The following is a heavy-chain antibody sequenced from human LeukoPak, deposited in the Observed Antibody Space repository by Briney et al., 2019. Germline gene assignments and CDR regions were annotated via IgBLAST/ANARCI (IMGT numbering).Heavy chain of an antibody. J-gene: IGHJ4*02. CDR3: AKSYCGGDCG. V-gene: IGHV3-23*01. D-gene: IGHD2-21*02. CDR1: GLPFGSYG. Sequence: GGSLRLSCAVSGLPFGSYGMTWVRQAPGKGLEWVSGITGNGVYTYYADSVKGRFTISRDNSKSTLSLQMNSLRAEDTAVHYCAKSYCGGDCGWGPGTLVTVSS. CDR2: ITGNGVYT.